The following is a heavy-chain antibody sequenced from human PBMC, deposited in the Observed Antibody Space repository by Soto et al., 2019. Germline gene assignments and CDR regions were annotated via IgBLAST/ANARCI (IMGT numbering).Heavy chain of an antibody. CDR1: GGSFSGYY. Sequence: AETLSLTCAVYGGSFSGYYWSWIRQPPGKGLEWIGEINHSGSTNYNPSLKSRVTISVDTSKNQFSLKLSSVTAADTAVYYCARSSSGWYSSDWGQGTLVTVSS. CDR2: INHSGST. J-gene: IGHJ4*02. V-gene: IGHV4-34*01. D-gene: IGHD6-19*01. CDR3: ARSSSGWYSSD.